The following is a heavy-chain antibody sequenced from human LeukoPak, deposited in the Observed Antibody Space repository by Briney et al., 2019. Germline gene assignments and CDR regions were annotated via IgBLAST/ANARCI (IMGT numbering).Heavy chain of an antibody. CDR3: ARQIYPGGWFDP. CDR2: VDWDGDK. V-gene: IGHV2-70*04. J-gene: IGHJ5*02. CDR1: GFSLSTSTMR. D-gene: IGHD3-10*01. Sequence: SGPALVKPTQTLTLTCTFSGFSLSTSTMRVSWIRQPPGKALEWLARVDWDGDKFYSTSLKTRLTISKDASKNQVVLTMTNMDPVDTATYCCARQIYPGGWFDPWGQGTLVTVSS.